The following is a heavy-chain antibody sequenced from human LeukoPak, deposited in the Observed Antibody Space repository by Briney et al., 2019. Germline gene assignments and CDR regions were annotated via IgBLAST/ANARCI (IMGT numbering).Heavy chain of an antibody. CDR2: VNTQGTYT. CDR3: VIDLGDYNDF. Sequence: PGGSLRLSCAVSGITFSNYWMHWVRHDPGRGLLWVSRVNTQGTYTSYADSVKGRFTISRDNAKNTLYLQMSSLRADDTAVYYCVIDLGDYNDFWGQGTLVTVSS. J-gene: IGHJ4*02. D-gene: IGHD3-16*01. V-gene: IGHV3-74*01. CDR1: GITFSNYW.